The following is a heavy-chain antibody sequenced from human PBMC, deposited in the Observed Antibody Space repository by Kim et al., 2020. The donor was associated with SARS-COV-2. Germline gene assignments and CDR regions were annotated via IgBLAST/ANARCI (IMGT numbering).Heavy chain of an antibody. Sequence: SVKVSCKASGGTFSSYAISWVRQAPGQGLEWMGGIIPIFGTANYAQKFQGRVTITADESTSTAYMELSSLRSEDTAVYYCAVGKSSRGYCSGGSCYYYYGMDVWGQGTTVTVSS. J-gene: IGHJ6*02. D-gene: IGHD2-15*01. CDR2: IIPIFGTA. V-gene: IGHV1-69*13. CDR3: AVGKSSRGYCSGGSCYYYYGMDV. CDR1: GGTFSSYA.